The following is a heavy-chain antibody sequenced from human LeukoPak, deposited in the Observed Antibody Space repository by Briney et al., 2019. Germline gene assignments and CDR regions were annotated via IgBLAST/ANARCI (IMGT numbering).Heavy chain of an antibody. CDR3: ARSFGEGYDFWSGYAYYYFDY. Sequence: SETLSLTCTVSGGSISSYYWSWIRQPPGKGLEWIGYIYYSGSTNYNPSLKSRVTISVDTSKNQFSLKLSSVTAADTAVYYCARSFGEGYDFWSGYAYYYFDYWGQGTLVTVSS. CDR1: GGSISSYY. D-gene: IGHD3-3*01. J-gene: IGHJ4*02. V-gene: IGHV4-59*01. CDR2: IYYSGST.